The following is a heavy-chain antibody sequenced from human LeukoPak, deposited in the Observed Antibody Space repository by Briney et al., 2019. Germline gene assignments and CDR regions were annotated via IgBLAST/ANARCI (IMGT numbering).Heavy chain of an antibody. CDR3: ARSLAAGFDI. V-gene: IGHV3-23*01. D-gene: IGHD6-25*01. CDR1: GFTFSSYA. J-gene: IGHJ3*02. CDR2: ISPSGGST. Sequence: GGSLRLSCAASGFTFSSYAMNWVRQAPGKGLERIASISPSGGSTYYADSVKGRFTISRDNSKNSLYLQMNSLRAEDTAVYYCARSLAAGFDIWGQGTMVTVSS.